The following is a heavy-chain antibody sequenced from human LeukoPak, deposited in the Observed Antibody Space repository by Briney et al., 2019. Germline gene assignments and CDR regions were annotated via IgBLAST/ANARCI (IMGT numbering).Heavy chain of an antibody. CDR3: ARDLRNFHYYDMDV. Sequence: GGSLRLSCEGSGFTFSNYWMGWVRQAPGKGLEWVANIKQDGSEKYYVDSVKGRFTISRDNAKNSLYLQMNSLRAEDTAVYYCARDLRNFHYYDMDVWGQGTTVTVSS. V-gene: IGHV3-7*01. J-gene: IGHJ6*02. CDR2: IKQDGSEK. CDR1: GFTFSNYW. D-gene: IGHD1-14*01.